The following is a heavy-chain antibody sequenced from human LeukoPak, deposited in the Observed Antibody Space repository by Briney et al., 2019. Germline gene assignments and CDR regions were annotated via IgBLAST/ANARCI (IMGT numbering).Heavy chain of an antibody. Sequence: ASVKVSCKASGYTFTSYGISWVRQAPGQGLEWMGWISAYNGNTNYAQKLQGRVTMTTDTSTSTAYMELRSLRSDDTAVYYCARDRDYDFWSGYFGANDYWGQGTLVTVSS. CDR1: GYTFTSYG. J-gene: IGHJ4*02. D-gene: IGHD3-3*01. V-gene: IGHV1-18*01. CDR3: ARDRDYDFWSGYFGANDY. CDR2: ISAYNGNT.